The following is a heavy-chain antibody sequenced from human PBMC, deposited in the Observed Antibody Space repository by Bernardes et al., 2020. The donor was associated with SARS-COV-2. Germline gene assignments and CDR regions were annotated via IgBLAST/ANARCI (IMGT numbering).Heavy chain of an antibody. J-gene: IGHJ5*02. Sequence: ASVKDSCKVSGYTLTELSMHWVRQAPGKGLEWMGGFDPEDGETIYAQKFQGRVTMTEDTSTDTAYMELSSLRSEDTAVYYCATAPAVSARTWFDPWGQGTLVTVSS. CDR2: FDPEDGET. V-gene: IGHV1-24*01. CDR1: GYTLTELS. CDR3: ATAPAVSARTWFDP. D-gene: IGHD6-13*01.